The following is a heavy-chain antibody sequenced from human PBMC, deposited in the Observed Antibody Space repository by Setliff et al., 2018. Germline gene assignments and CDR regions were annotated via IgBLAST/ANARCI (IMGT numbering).Heavy chain of an antibody. CDR3: ARGTQAYTSWTDSALGY. J-gene: IGHJ4*02. CDR1: GFSFNNYW. Sequence: GSLRLSCEASGFSFNNYWMYWVRQVPGKGLVWVSGINKDGDGTRYADSVRGRFTISRDNSRNMLYMQMSSLRADDTAVYYCARGTQAYTSWTDSALGYWGKGTLVTVSS. V-gene: IGHV3-74*01. CDR2: INKDGDGT. D-gene: IGHD2-15*01.